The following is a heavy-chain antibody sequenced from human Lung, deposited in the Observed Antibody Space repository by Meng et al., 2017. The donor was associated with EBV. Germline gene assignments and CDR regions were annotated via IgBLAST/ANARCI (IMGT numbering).Heavy chain of an antibody. D-gene: IGHD7-27*01. Sequence: QRQEAGQGLVKPSEILFLTWTVSGGSISSSSYYGGWIRQPQGKGLEWIGRIYYSGGTYHSPSLKRRVTISVDTSKNQFSRKLSSVTAADTAVYYCASPLGILGIVNLWGRGTLVTVSS. CDR2: IYYSGGT. CDR1: GGSISSSSYY. V-gene: IGHV4-39*01. J-gene: IGHJ2*01. CDR3: ASPLGILGIVNL.